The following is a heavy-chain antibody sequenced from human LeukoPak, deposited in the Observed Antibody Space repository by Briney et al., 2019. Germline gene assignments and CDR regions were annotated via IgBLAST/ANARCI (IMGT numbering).Heavy chain of an antibody. CDR1: GFSFISYG. CDR2: IYSDGST. CDR3: ARDRLGIGSTGDLDY. Sequence: GRSLRLSCAASGFSFISYGMHWVRQAPGKGLEWVSIIYSDGSTYYADSVKGRFTISRDISKNTVYLQMNSLRVEDTAVYYCARDRLGIGSTGDLDYWGQGTLVTVSS. D-gene: IGHD2-2*01. V-gene: IGHV3-NL1*01. J-gene: IGHJ4*02.